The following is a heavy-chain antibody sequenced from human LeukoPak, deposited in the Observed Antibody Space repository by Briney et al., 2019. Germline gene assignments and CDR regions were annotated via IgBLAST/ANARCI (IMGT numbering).Heavy chain of an antibody. CDR2: IVVGSGNT. Sequence: GTSVKVSCKASGFTFTSSAVQWVRQARGQRLEWIGWIVVGSGNTNYAQKFQERVTITRDMSTSTAYMELSSLRSEDTAVYYCVKKRIAVARVGWYFDLWGRGTLVTVSS. CDR3: VKKRIAVARVGWYFDL. CDR1: GFTFTSSA. D-gene: IGHD6-19*01. J-gene: IGHJ2*01. V-gene: IGHV1-58*01.